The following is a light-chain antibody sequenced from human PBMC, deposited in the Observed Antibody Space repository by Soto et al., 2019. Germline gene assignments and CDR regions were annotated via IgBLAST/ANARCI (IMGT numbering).Light chain of an antibody. CDR1: QSVSSN. CDR3: QQYHNWPYT. J-gene: IGKJ2*01. Sequence: EIVMTQSPATLSVSPGERATLSCRASQSVSSNLAWYQQRPGQAPRLLISGASTRATGLPARFSGRKSGTEFTLTISSLQSEDFAVYFCQQYHNWPYTFGQGTNLEMK. V-gene: IGKV3-15*01. CDR2: GAS.